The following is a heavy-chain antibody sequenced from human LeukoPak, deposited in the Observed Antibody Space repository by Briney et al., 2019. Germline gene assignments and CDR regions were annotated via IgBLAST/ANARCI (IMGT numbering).Heavy chain of an antibody. CDR2: IYSGGST. CDR3: ARDLERLRYFDWLAPAGYYYGMDV. Sequence: PGESLRLSCAASGFTVSSNYMSWVRQAPGKGLEWVSVIYSGGSTYYADSVKGRFTISRDNSKNTLYLQMNSLRAEDTAVYYCARDLERLRYFDWLAPAGYYYGMDVWGQGTTVTVSS. D-gene: IGHD3-9*01. CDR1: GFTVSSNY. V-gene: IGHV3-66*02. J-gene: IGHJ6*02.